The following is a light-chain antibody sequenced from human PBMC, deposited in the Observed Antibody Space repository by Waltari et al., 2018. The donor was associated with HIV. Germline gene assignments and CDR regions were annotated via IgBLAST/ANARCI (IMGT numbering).Light chain of an antibody. CDR3: QAWDSSTGV. CDR1: KLGDKY. J-gene: IGLJ1*01. V-gene: IGLV3-1*01. Sequence: SYELTQPPSVSVSPGQTASITCSGDKLGDKYACWYQQKPGQSPVVVISQDSKRPSGIPERFSGSNSGNTATLTISGTQAMDEAHYYCQAWDSSTGVFGTGTKVTV. CDR2: QDS.